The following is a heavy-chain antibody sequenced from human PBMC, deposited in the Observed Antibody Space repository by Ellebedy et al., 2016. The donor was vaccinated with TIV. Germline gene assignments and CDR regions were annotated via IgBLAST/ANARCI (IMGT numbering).Heavy chain of an antibody. D-gene: IGHD3-3*01. CDR2: IYYSGST. CDR3: ARGTSTIFGVVNTEYYFDY. Sequence: LRLSXTVSGGSISSGGSYWSWIRQHPGKGLEWIGYIYYSGSTYYNPSLKSRVTISVDTSKNQFSLKLSSVTAADTAVYYCARGTSTIFGVVNTEYYFDYWGQGTLVTVSS. J-gene: IGHJ4*02. CDR1: GGSISSGGSY. V-gene: IGHV4-31*03.